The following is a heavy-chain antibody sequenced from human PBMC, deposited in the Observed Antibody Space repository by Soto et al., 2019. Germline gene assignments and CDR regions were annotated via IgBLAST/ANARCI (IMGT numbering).Heavy chain of an antibody. V-gene: IGHV3-48*02. CDR3: ARDWDIVILSVPIPNYNYGMDV. CDR1: GFTFSAYA. J-gene: IGHJ6*02. Sequence: GGSLRLSCEGSGFTFSAYAMNWVRQAPGKGLEWVSYISSRSDTLYYADSVKGRFTISRDNAKNSVYLQVNNLRDEDTAVYYCARDWDIVILSVPIPNYNYGMDVWGQGTTVTSP. D-gene: IGHD2-15*01. CDR2: ISSRSDTL.